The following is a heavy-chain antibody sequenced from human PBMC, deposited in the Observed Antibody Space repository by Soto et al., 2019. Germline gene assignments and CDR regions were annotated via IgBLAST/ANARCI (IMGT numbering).Heavy chain of an antibody. D-gene: IGHD2-15*01. V-gene: IGHV1-18*01. CDR2: ISPHNGNT. CDR3: ARGGLGYCSGGSCPQNWFDP. Sequence: QVQLVQSGAEVKKPGASVKVSRKASGYTFTSYGITWVRQAPGQGLEWMGWISPHNGNTNYAQKFQGRVTMTTDTSTTTAYMELRSLRSDDTAVYYCARGGLGYCSGGSCPQNWFDPWGQGTLFTVSS. CDR1: GYTFTSYG. J-gene: IGHJ5*02.